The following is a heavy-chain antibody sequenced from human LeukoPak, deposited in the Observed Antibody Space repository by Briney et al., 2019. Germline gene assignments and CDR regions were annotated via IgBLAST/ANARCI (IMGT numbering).Heavy chain of an antibody. CDR3: ARDKPGDYYYDSSGLFDY. Sequence: GGSLRLSCAASGFTFSSYWMGWVRQAPGKGLEWVANIKQDGSEKYYVDSVKGRFTISRDNAKNSLYLQMNSLRAEDTAVYYCARDKPGDYYYDSSGLFDYWGQGTLVTVSS. J-gene: IGHJ4*02. D-gene: IGHD3-22*01. V-gene: IGHV3-7*01. CDR2: IKQDGSEK. CDR1: GFTFSSYW.